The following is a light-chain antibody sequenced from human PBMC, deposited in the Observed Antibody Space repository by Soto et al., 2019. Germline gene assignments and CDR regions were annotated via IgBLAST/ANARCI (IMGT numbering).Light chain of an antibody. CDR2: DTS. V-gene: IGLV7-46*01. Sequence: QAVVTQEPSLTVSPGGTVTLTCGSSTGPVTSGHYPYWFQQKPGQAPRTVIYDTSNRHSWTPARFSGSLLGGKAALALSGAQREDESEYYCLLSYSGARVFGGGTKLTVL. J-gene: IGLJ3*02. CDR3: LLSYSGARV. CDR1: TGPVTSGHY.